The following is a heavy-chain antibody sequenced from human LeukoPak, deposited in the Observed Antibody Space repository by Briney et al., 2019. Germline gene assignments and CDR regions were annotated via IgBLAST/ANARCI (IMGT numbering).Heavy chain of an antibody. D-gene: IGHD4-17*01. J-gene: IGHJ4*02. V-gene: IGHV1-2*02. CDR3: ARDDYGDLQYFEN. CDR1: GYTFTDYY. Sequence: GASVKVSCKASGYTFTDYYLPWGRQAPGHGLECMGWMNPNIGATVYAQRCQGRVTMTRDTSLSTAYMELRRLRSDETAVYYCARDDYGDLQYFENWGQGTLVTVSS. CDR2: MNPNIGAT.